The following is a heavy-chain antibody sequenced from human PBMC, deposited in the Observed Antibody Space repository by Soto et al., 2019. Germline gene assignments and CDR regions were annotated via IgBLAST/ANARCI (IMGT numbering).Heavy chain of an antibody. V-gene: IGHV4-34*01. J-gene: IGHJ5*02. D-gene: IGHD2-21*02. CDR2: INHSGST. CDR3: ARIYSCGGDCYNWFEP. Sequence: SETLSLTCAVYGGSFSGYYWSWIRQPPGKGLEWIGEINHSGSTNYNPSLKSRVTISVDTSKNQFSLKLSSVTAADTAVYYCARIYSCGGDCYNWFEPWGQGTLVTVSS. CDR1: GGSFSGYY.